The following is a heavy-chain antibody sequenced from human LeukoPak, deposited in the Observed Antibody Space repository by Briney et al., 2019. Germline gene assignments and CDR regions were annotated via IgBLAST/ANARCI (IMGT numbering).Heavy chain of an antibody. V-gene: IGHV3-23*01. CDR1: GFTFSSYA. Sequence: GGSLRLSCAASGFTFSSYAMSWVRQAPGKGLEWVSAISGSGGSTYYADSVEGRFTISRDNSKNTLYLQMNSLRAEDTAVYYCAKDRIAVANTNYFDYWGQGTLVTVSS. D-gene: IGHD6-19*01. CDR2: ISGSGGST. J-gene: IGHJ4*02. CDR3: AKDRIAVANTNYFDY.